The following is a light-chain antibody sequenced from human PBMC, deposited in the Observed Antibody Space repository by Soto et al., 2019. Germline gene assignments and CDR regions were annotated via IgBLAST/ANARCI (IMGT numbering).Light chain of an antibody. CDR2: NDG. V-gene: IGLV3-21*04. CDR3: QVWDSNTVI. Sequence: SYELTQPPSVSVAPGKTARITCGGNNIGSKTVHWYQQKPGQAPVLVIYNDGDRPSGIPERFSGSNSGNTATLTISRVEAGDEADYYCQVWDSNTVIFGGGTKLTVL. CDR1: NIGSKT. J-gene: IGLJ2*01.